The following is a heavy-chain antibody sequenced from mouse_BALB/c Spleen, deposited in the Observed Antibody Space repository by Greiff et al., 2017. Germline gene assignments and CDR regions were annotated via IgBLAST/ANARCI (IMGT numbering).Heavy chain of an antibody. J-gene: IGHJ3*01. CDR3: ARYYKGTTGTGFAY. CDR1: GYAFSSYW. V-gene: IGHV1-80*01. Sequence: VQLQQSGAELVRPGSSVKISCKASGYAFSSYWMNWVKQRPGQGLEWIGQIYPGDGDTNYNGKFKGKATLTADKSSSTAYMQLSSLTSEDSAVYFGARYYKGTTGTGFAYWGQGTLVTVSA. D-gene: IGHD1-1*01. CDR2: IYPGDGDT.